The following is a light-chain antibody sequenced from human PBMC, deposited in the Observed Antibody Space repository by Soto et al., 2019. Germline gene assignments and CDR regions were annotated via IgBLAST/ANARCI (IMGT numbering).Light chain of an antibody. CDR2: GAS. Sequence: EIVMTQSPATLSVSAGERATLSCRASQSVSSDLAWYQQKPGQAPRLLVYGASTRATGIPARFSGSGSGTEFPLTISSLQSEDFAVYYCQQYNNWPLTFGGGTKVDIK. CDR3: QQYNNWPLT. V-gene: IGKV3-15*01. CDR1: QSVSSD. J-gene: IGKJ4*01.